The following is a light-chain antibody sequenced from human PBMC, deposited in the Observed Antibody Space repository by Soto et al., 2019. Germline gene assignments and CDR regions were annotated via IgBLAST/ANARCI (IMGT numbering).Light chain of an antibody. Sequence: DIQMTQSPSSLSASVGDRVTITCRASQSISSYLNWYQQKPGKAPKLLIYAASSLQSGVPSRFSGSGSGTDFTLTISSLQPEDFATYSCQQSYSMPIAFGQGTRLEIK. CDR3: QQSYSMPIA. CDR1: QSISSY. V-gene: IGKV1-39*01. J-gene: IGKJ5*01. CDR2: AAS.